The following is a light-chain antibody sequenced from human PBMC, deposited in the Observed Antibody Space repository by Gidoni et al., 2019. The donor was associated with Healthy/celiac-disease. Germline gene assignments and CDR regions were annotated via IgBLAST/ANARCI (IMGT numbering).Light chain of an antibody. Sequence: DIQMTQSPSTLSASVGDRVTITCRASQSISSWLAWYQQKPGQAPKLLIYTESSLESGVPSRFSGSGSGTEFTLTISSLQPDDFATYYCQQYDSYRTCGQGTKVESK. CDR3: QQYDSYRT. CDR1: QSISSW. J-gene: IGKJ1*01. V-gene: IGKV1-5*03. CDR2: TES.